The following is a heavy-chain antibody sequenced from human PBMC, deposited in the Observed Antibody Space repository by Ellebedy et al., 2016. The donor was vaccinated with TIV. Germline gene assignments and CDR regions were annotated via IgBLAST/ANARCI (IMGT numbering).Heavy chain of an antibody. CDR1: GYSFTFSA. J-gene: IGHJ4*02. CDR3: ARSMWDTSNWFPSVFDY. CDR2: INTGNGNT. V-gene: IGHV1-3*04. D-gene: IGHD6-13*01. Sequence: AASVKVSCKASGYSFTFSAMHWVRQAPGQRLEWMGWINTGNGNTRYSQKFQGWVTITSDTFASTAYMELSSLRSEDTAVYYCARSMWDTSNWFPSVFDYWGQGTLVSVSS.